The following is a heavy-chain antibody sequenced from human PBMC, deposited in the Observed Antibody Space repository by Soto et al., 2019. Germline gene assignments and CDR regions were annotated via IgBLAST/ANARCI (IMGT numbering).Heavy chain of an antibody. D-gene: IGHD3-16*02. CDR3: ARHPPYRPVDL. J-gene: IGHJ4*02. CDR1: GDSLSAGPYH. V-gene: IGHV4-39*01. Sequence: QLQLQESGPGLVKPSETLSLTCSVSGDSLSAGPYHWGWIRQPPGKGMEWIGNVYNSGSTSYCQFLESRVNISLETSKTQFSLRLTSVTAADTAVYFCARHPPYRPVDLWGQGTLVTVSS. CDR2: VYNSGST.